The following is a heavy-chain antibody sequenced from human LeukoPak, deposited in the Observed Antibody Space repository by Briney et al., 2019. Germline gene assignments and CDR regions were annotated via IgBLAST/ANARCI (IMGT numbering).Heavy chain of an antibody. CDR2: INHSGST. D-gene: IGHD2-2*01. CDR3: AGTHYCSSTSCYLGGAFEI. Sequence: SETLSLTCAVYGGSFSGYYWSWIRQPPGKGLEWIGEINHSGSTNYNPSLKSRVTISVDTSKNQFSLKLSSVTAADTAVYYCAGTHYCSSTSCYLGGAFEIWGQGTMVTGSS. J-gene: IGHJ3*02. V-gene: IGHV4-34*01. CDR1: GGSFSGYY.